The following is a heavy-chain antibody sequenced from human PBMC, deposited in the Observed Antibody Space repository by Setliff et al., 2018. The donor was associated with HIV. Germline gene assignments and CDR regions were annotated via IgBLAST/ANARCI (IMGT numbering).Heavy chain of an antibody. V-gene: IGHV4-59*02. J-gene: IGHJ4*02. CDR2: IYKSGTT. Sequence: PSETLSLTCSVSGGSVNSYHWSWIRQPPGKGLEWIGYIYKSGTTNYSPSLKSRVTISAGPSKNQFSLKLSSVTAADTAVYYCARDRYGDYAYFDYWGQGTLVTVSS. D-gene: IGHD4-17*01. CDR1: GGSVNSYH. CDR3: ARDRYGDYAYFDY.